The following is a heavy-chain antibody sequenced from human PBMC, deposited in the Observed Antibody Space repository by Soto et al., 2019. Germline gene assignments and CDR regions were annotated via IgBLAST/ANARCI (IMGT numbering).Heavy chain of an antibody. CDR3: ARYPWVATMPDRSYYYYMDV. J-gene: IGHJ6*03. CDR1: GYTFTSYG. D-gene: IGHD5-12*01. CDR2: ISAYNGNT. V-gene: IGHV1-18*01. Sequence: QVQLVQSGAEVKKPGASVKVSCKASGYTFTSYGISWVRQAPGQGLEWMGWISAYNGNTNYAQKLQGRVTMTTDTSRSTAYMELSGLRSDDTAVYYCARYPWVATMPDRSYYYYMDVWGKGTTVTVS.